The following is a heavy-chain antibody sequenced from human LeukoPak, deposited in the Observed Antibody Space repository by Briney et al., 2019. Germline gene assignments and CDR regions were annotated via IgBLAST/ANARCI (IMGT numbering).Heavy chain of an antibody. CDR2: MNPNSGNT. CDR3: ARGRINTGIVGATTPRAFDI. J-gene: IGHJ3*02. Sequence: ASVKVSCKASGYTFTSYDINWVRQATGQGLEWMGWMNPNSGNTGYAQKFQGRVTITRNTSISTAYMELSSLRSEDTAVYYCARGRINTGIVGATTPRAFDIWAKGQWSPSLQ. CDR1: GYTFTSYD. D-gene: IGHD1-26*01. V-gene: IGHV1-8*03.